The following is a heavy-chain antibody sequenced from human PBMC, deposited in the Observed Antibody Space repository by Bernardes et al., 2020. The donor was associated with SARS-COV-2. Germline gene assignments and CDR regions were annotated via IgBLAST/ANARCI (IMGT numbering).Heavy chain of an antibody. CDR2: INQDGSEK. V-gene: IGHV3-7*01. Sequence: GGSLRLSCAASGFTSSSYWMTWVCQAPGTGLEWVANINQDGSEKYYVDSVKGRFTISRDNAKNSLCLQMISLRAEDTALYYCARVRGSKHFDLWGRGTLVTVSS. CDR1: GFTSSSYW. CDR3: ARVRGSKHFDL. J-gene: IGHJ2*01. D-gene: IGHD6-13*01.